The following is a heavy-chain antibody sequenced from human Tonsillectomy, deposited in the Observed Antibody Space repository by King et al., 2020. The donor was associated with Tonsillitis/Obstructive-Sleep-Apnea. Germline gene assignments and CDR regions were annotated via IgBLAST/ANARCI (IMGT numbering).Heavy chain of an antibody. CDR1: GGSISSYY. CDR3: ATMGIQLWLGAFDI. Sequence: QVQLQESGPGLVKPSETLSLTCTVSGGSISSYYWSWIRQPPGKGLEWIGYIYYSGSTNYNPSLKSRVTISVDTSKNQFSLKLSSVTAADTAVFYCATMGIQLWLGAFDIWGQGTMVTVSS. V-gene: IGHV4-59*08. CDR2: IYYSGST. J-gene: IGHJ3*02. D-gene: IGHD5-18*01.